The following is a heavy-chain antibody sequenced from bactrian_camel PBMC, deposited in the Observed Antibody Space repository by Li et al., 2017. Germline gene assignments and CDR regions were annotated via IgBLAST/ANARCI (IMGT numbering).Heavy chain of an antibody. V-gene: IGHV3S53*01. CDR3: AAGYCYSGSWPPRDY. CDR2: INSASTP. Sequence: HVQLVESGGGSAQAGGSLRLACVASEYAACMAWYRQAPGKQCELVSSINSASTPYYSPSMKGRFTISRDNHKNTVYLRMNSLKPEDSGMYYCAAGYCYSGSWPPRDYLGQGTQVTVS. CDR1: EYAAC. J-gene: IGHJ4*01. D-gene: IGHD3*01.